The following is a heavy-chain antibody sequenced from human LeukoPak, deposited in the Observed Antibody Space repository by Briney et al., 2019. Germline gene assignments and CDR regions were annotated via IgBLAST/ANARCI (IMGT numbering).Heavy chain of an antibody. CDR3: ARDSSGRNSFDN. Sequence: GASVEVSCKASGYTFTGHYIHWVRRAPGQGLEWMGWINPDGGGARYVPKFQGRVTMTRDTSTTTAYMELSSLRSDDTAVYYCARDSSGRNSFDNWGQGTLVTVSS. D-gene: IGHD1-14*01. V-gene: IGHV1-2*02. J-gene: IGHJ4*02. CDR2: INPDGGGA. CDR1: GYTFTGHY.